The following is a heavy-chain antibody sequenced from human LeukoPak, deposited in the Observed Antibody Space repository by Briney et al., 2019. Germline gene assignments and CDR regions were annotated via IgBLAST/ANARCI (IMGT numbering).Heavy chain of an antibody. CDR3: AKDPDYYDSSGDVAFDI. CDR1: GFTFSSYS. Sequence: PGGSLRLSCAASGFTFSSYSMNWVRQAPGKGLEWVSSISSSSSYIYYADSVKGRFTISRDNAKSSLYLQMNSLRAEDTAVYYCAKDPDYYDSSGDVAFDIWGQGTMVTVSS. D-gene: IGHD3-22*01. V-gene: IGHV3-21*04. CDR2: ISSSSSYI. J-gene: IGHJ3*02.